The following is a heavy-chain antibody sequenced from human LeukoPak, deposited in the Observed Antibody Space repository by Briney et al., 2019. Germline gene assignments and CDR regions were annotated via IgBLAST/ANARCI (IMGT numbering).Heavy chain of an antibody. CDR1: GFTFSSYG. CDR2: ISYDGRNK. CDR3: AKNRWLAGLFDY. V-gene: IGHV3-30*18. Sequence: GGSLRLSCAASGFTFSSYGMHWVRQAPGKGLEWVAVISYDGRNKYYADSVKGRFTISRDNSKNTLYLQMNSLRAEDTAVYYCAKNRWLAGLFDYWGQGTLVTVSS. J-gene: IGHJ4*02. D-gene: IGHD6-19*01.